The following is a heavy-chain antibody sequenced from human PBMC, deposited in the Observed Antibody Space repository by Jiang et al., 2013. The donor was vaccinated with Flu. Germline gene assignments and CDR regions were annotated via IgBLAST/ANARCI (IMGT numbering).Heavy chain of an antibody. J-gene: IGHJ5*02. Sequence: GVVQPGRSLRLSCAASGFTFNVPMACSGSARLQARAWSGWQAISSDGTETWYADSVKGQFTISRDNNKSTLYLQKSSLRADDTAVYYCARDGYPWGQGTLVTVSS. D-gene: IGHD6-13*01. CDR1: GFTFNVPMA. CDR2: ISSDGTET. CDR3: ARDGYP. V-gene: IGHV3-33*01.